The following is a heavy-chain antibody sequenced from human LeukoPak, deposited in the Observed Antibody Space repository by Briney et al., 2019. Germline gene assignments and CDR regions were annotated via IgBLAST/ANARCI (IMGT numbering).Heavy chain of an antibody. V-gene: IGHV3-48*01. CDR3: AREVGTPQAFDI. Sequence: GGSLRLSCAASGFAFSRYSMNWVRQAPGKGLEWVSYITSSGTTIYYADSVRGRFTISRDNAKNSLYLQMNSLKAEDTAIYYCAREVGTPQAFDIWGQGTMVTVSS. CDR2: ITSSGTTI. J-gene: IGHJ3*02. D-gene: IGHD1-26*01. CDR1: GFAFSRYS.